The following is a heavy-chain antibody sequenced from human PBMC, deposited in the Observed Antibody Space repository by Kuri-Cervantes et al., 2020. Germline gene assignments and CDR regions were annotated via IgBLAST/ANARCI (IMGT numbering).Heavy chain of an antibody. CDR2: ISGSGGSA. CDR1: GFTFSSYA. CDR3: AREGYSYGEFDY. J-gene: IGHJ4*02. D-gene: IGHD5-18*01. Sequence: GGSLRLSCAASGFTFSSYAMSWVRQAPGKGLEWVSAISGSGGSAYYADSVKGRFTISRDNSKNTLYLQMNSLRAEDTAVYYCAREGYSYGEFDYWGQGTLVTVSS. V-gene: IGHV3-23*01.